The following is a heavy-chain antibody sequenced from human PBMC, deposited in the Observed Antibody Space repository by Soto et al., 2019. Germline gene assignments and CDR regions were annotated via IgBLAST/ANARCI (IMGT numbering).Heavy chain of an antibody. J-gene: IGHJ6*02. V-gene: IGHV1-3*05. CDR2: INAGNGNT. D-gene: IGHD1-26*01. CDR3: ARSATTADYYYGMDV. Sequence: QVQLVQSGAEEKKPGASVKVSCKASGYTFTSYAMHWVRQAPGQRLEWMGWINAGNGNTKYSQKFQGRVTITRDTSASTAYMELSSLRSEDTAVYYWARSATTADYYYGMDVWGQGTTVTVSS. CDR1: GYTFTSYA.